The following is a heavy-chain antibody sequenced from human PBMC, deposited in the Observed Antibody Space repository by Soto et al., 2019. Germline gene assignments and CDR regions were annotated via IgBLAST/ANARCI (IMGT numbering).Heavy chain of an antibody. V-gene: IGHV3-23*01. CDR1: GFTFSSYA. CDR3: AKDRDIVVVPAF. CDR2: ISGSGGST. J-gene: IGHJ4*02. Sequence: GSLILSCSASGFTFSSYAMSWVRQAPGKGLEWVSAISGSGGSTYYADSVKGRFTISRDNSKNTLYLQMNSLRAEDTAVYYCAKDRDIVVVPAFWGQGTPVTVYS. D-gene: IGHD2-2*01.